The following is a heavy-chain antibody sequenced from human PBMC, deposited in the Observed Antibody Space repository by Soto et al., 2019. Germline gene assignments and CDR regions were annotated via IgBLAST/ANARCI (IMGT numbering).Heavy chain of an antibody. CDR3: AREDMLGVRSLDY. CDR1: GFTFSGCN. D-gene: IGHD3-10*01. CDR2: ISSGSKSI. Sequence: WVSLRLSCAASGFTFSGCNVNWVRQAPRKGLEWGSYISSGSKSIYYAESVKGRFTVSRDNARNSQYLQMNSLRDEDTAVYYCAREDMLGVRSLDYWGQGILVTVSS. V-gene: IGHV3-48*02. J-gene: IGHJ4*02.